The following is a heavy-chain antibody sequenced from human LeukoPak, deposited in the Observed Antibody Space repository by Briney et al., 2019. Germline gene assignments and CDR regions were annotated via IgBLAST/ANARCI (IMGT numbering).Heavy chain of an antibody. J-gene: IGHJ2*01. Sequence: SETLSLTCTVSGGSISNYYWSWIRQPPGKGLEWIGYIYSSGITNYNPSLRSRVTISVNKSKNHFSLKLSSVTAADTAVYYCARRHTYYYDTSGYNPDWYFDLWGRGTLVTVSS. CDR1: GGSISNYY. V-gene: IGHV4-4*09. D-gene: IGHD3-22*01. CDR3: ARRHTYYYDTSGYNPDWYFDL. CDR2: IYSSGIT.